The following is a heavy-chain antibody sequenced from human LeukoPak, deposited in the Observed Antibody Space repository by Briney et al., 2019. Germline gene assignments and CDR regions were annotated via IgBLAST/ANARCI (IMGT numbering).Heavy chain of an antibody. J-gene: IGHJ4*02. CDR2: IYYSGST. CDR3: ACVEYGDYVY. V-gene: IGHV4-59*08. Sequence: PSETLSLTCTVSGGSISSYYWSWIRQPPGNGLEWIGYIYYSGSTNYNPSLKSRVTISVDTSKNQFSLKLSSVTAADTAVYYCACVEYGDYVYWGQGTLVTVSS. CDR1: GGSISSYY. D-gene: IGHD4-17*01.